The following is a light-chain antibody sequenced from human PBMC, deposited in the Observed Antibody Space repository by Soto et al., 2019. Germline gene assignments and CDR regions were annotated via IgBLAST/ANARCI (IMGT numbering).Light chain of an antibody. V-gene: IGLV1-40*01. CDR3: QSYDSSLTGGV. CDR2: GNS. CDR1: SSNIGTGYD. Sequence: QSVLTQPPSVSGAPGQRVTISCTGSSSNIGTGYDIHWYQQVPGTAPKLLIYGNSNRPSGVPDRFSGSKSGTSAFLAITGLQAEDEADYYCQSYDSSLTGGVFGTGTKLTVL. J-gene: IGLJ1*01.